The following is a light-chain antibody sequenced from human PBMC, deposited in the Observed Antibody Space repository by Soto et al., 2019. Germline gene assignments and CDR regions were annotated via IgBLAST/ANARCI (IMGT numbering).Light chain of an antibody. Sequence: QSALTQPASVSGSPGQSITISCTGTSSDVGGYNYVYWYQQHPGKAPKIMIYEVSNRPSGVSNRFSGSKSGNTASLTISGLQAEDEADYYCSSYTSSSIDYVFGTGTQLTVL. CDR2: EVS. J-gene: IGLJ1*01. CDR3: SSYTSSSIDYV. V-gene: IGLV2-14*01. CDR1: SSDVGGYNY.